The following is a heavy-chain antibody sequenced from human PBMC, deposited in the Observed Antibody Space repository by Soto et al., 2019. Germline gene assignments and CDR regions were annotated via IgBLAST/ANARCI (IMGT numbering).Heavy chain of an antibody. CDR3: ARGRGYSGDDLQEDGFDA. Sequence: QVQLMQSGTEVKEPGASVNLSCKASGYTFSSFYIHWVRQAPGQGLEWVGIMNPSGDRTNYAQNFQGRVTMTSDTATSTVYMELCSLRSEDTAVYYCARGRGYSGDDLQEDGFDAWGQGTMVTVS. CDR2: MNPSGDRT. V-gene: IGHV1-46*01. CDR1: GYTFSSFY. D-gene: IGHD5-12*01. J-gene: IGHJ3*01.